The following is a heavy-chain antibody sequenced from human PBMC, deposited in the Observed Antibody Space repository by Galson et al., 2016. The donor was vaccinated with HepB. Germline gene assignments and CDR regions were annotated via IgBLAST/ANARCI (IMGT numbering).Heavy chain of an antibody. D-gene: IGHD4-23*01. CDR2: ISAYSGHT. CDR1: GYTFTYYG. CDR3: ARADYGGNSPYDY. V-gene: IGHV1-18*01. J-gene: IGHJ4*02. Sequence: SVKVSCKASGYTFTYYGFVWVRQAPGQGLEWMGWISAYSGHTNYAQKFQGRVTMTTDTPTSTAYMELRSLRSDDTAVYYCARADYGGNSPYDYRGQGTLVTVSS.